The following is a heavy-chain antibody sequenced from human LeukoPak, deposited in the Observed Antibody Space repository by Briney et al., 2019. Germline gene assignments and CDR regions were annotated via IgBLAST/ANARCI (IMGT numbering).Heavy chain of an antibody. CDR3: ARHPSRENYYGESLALAH. V-gene: IGHV4-59*08. J-gene: IGHJ4*02. Sequence: SETLSLTCTLSGGSINTYSWSWVRQPPGKGLEWLAYLSNSGSTNYNPSFRSRLTISVDTSKNQLSLRLTSVTAADSAMYYCARHPSRENYYGESLALAHWGQGTLVTVSS. CDR2: LSNSGST. D-gene: IGHD3-10*01. CDR1: GGSINTYS.